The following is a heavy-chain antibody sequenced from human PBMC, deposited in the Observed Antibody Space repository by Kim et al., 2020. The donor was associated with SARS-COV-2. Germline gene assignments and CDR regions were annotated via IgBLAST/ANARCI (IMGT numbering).Heavy chain of an antibody. V-gene: IGHV4-59*01. CDR2: IYYSGST. CDR3: ARERQWLDY. CDR1: GGSISSYY. D-gene: IGHD6-19*01. J-gene: IGHJ4*02. Sequence: SETLSLTCTVSGGSISSYYWSWIRQPPGKGLEWIGYIYYSGSTNYNPSLKSRVTISVDTSKNQFSLKLSSVTAADTAVYYCARERQWLDYWGQGTLVTVSS.